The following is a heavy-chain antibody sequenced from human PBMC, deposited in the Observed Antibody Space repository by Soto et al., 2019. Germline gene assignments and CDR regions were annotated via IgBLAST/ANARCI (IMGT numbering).Heavy chain of an antibody. CDR3: AVYGILTADGINWFDP. CDR2: INHSGST. Sequence: SETLSLTCSVYGGSFSGYYWSWIRQPPGKGLEWIGEINHSGSTKYNPSLKRRVTISVDTSKNQFSLKLRSVTAADTAVYYCAVYGILTADGINWFDPWGQGTLVTVSS. CDR1: GGSFSGYY. V-gene: IGHV4-34*01. J-gene: IGHJ5*02. D-gene: IGHD3-9*01.